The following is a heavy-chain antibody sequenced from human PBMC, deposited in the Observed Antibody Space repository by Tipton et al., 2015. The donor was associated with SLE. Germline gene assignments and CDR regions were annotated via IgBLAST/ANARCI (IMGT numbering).Heavy chain of an antibody. V-gene: IGHV4-39*07. CDR1: GGFIGSSSYY. D-gene: IGHD4-11*01. CDR3: AREFLNPVTTVHYYFDL. Sequence: TLSLTCSVSGGFIGSSSYYLGWIRQPPGKGLEWIGSVSYLWSTSYNATLESRVTMSVETSKNHFSLKLISVTAADTAVYYCAREFLNPVTTVHYYFDLWGRGTLVTVSS. J-gene: IGHJ2*01. CDR2: VSYLWST.